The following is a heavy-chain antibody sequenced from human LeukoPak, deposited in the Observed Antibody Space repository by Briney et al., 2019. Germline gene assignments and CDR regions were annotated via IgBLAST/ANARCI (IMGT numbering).Heavy chain of an antibody. J-gene: IGHJ3*02. D-gene: IGHD3-22*01. CDR3: ARGSRPTSSGPDSDAFDI. Sequence: ASVKVSRKASGYTFTSYYMHWVRQAPGQGLEWMGIINPSGGSTSYAQKFQGRVTMTRDTSASTVYMELSSLRSEDTAVYYCARGSRPTSSGPDSDAFDIWGQGTMVTVSS. V-gene: IGHV1-46*01. CDR1: GYTFTSYY. CDR2: INPSGGST.